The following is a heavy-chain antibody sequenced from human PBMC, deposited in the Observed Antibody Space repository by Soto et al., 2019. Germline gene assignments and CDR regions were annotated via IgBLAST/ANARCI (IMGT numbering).Heavy chain of an antibody. CDR2: ISYDGSNK. J-gene: IGHJ4*02. D-gene: IGHD6-19*01. CDR3: AKDSRAVARTFDY. V-gene: IGHV3-30*18. CDR1: GFIFSSYG. Sequence: GSLRLSCAASGFIFSSYGMHWVRQAPGKGLEWVAVISYDGSNKYYADSVKGRFTISRDNSKNTLYLQMNSLRAEDTAVYYCAKDSRAVARTFDYWGQGALVTVSS.